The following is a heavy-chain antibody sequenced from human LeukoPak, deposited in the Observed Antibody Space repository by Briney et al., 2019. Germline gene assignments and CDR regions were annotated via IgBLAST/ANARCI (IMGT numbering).Heavy chain of an antibody. CDR2: ISSGSSYI. CDR3: ARDQGPDGYSSSWYSYYFDY. Sequence: NPGRSLRLSWAASGFTFSSYSMNWVRQAPGKGLEWVSSISSGSSYIYYADSVKGRFTISRDNDKNSLYLQMNSLRAEDTAVYYCARDQGPDGYSSSWYSYYFDYWGQGTLVTVSS. D-gene: IGHD6-13*01. J-gene: IGHJ4*02. CDR1: GFTFSSYS. V-gene: IGHV3-21*01.